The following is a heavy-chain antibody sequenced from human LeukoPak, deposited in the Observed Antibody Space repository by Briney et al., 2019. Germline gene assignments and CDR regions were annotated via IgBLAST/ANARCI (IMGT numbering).Heavy chain of an antibody. D-gene: IGHD4-11*01. Sequence: PSETLSLTCTVSGGSISSYYWSWIRQPAGKGLEWIGRIYTSGSTNYNPSLKSRVTMSVDTSKNQFSLKLSSVTAADTAVYYCARTTVTPDYYYCGMDVWGQGTTVTVSS. CDR3: ARTTVTPDYYYCGMDV. CDR2: IYTSGST. CDR1: GGSISSYY. J-gene: IGHJ6*02. V-gene: IGHV4-4*07.